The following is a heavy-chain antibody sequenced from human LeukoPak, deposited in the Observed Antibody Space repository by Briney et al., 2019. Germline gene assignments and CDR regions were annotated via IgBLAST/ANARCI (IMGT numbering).Heavy chain of an antibody. CDR1: GFTFSSYA. Sequence: GGSLRLSCATSGFTFSSYAMSWVRQAPGKGLEWVSGISDSGGRIYYADSVKGRFTISRDNSKNTLYLQMNSLRAEDTAVYYCAREGTTYYYDSSGYYGYWGQGTLVTVSS. CDR2: ISDSGGRI. V-gene: IGHV3-23*01. J-gene: IGHJ4*02. D-gene: IGHD3-22*01. CDR3: AREGTTYYYDSSGYYGY.